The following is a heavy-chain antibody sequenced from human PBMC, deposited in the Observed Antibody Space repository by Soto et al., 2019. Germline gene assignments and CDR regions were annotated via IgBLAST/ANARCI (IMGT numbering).Heavy chain of an antibody. V-gene: IGHV1-24*01. J-gene: IGHJ6*02. Sequence: QVQLVQSGAEVKKPGASVKVSCKVSGYTLTELSMHWVRQAPGKGLEWMGGFDPEDGETIYAQKFQGRVTMTEDTSTDPAYMELIRLRSEDTAVYYCATDVVVPAAMRGGYYYGMDVWGQGTTVTVSS. CDR3: ATDVVVPAAMRGGYYYGMDV. CDR1: GYTLTELS. CDR2: FDPEDGET. D-gene: IGHD2-2*01.